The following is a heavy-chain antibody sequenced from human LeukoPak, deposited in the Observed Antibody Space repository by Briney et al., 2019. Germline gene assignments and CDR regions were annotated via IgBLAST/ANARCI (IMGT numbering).Heavy chain of an antibody. Sequence: GGSLRLSCAASGFTFSTYSMNWVRQAPGKGLEWVSSISSSSSYIYYADSVKGRFTISRDNAKNSLYLQMNSLRAEDTAVYYCAREGSSSSLMDYWGQGTLVTVSS. V-gene: IGHV3-21*01. J-gene: IGHJ4*02. CDR2: ISSSSSYI. CDR3: AREGSSSSLMDY. CDR1: GFTFSTYS. D-gene: IGHD6-6*01.